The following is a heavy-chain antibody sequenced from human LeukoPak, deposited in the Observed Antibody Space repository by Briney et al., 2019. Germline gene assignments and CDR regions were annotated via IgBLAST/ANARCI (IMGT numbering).Heavy chain of an antibody. V-gene: IGHV1-2*06. CDR2: INPNSGGT. CDR3: ARGIPFDYYDSSGYQVPFDY. CDR1: GYTFTGYY. J-gene: IGHJ4*02. D-gene: IGHD3-22*01. Sequence: ASVKVSCKASGYTFTGYYMHWVRQAPGQGLEWMGRINPNSGGTNYARKFQGRVTMTRDTSISTAYMELSRLRSDDTAVYYCARGIPFDYYDSSGYQVPFDYWGQGTLVTVSS.